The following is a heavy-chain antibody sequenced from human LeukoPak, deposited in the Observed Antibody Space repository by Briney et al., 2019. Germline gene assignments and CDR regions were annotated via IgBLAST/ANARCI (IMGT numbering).Heavy chain of an antibody. CDR2: INQDGNKK. D-gene: IGHD3-10*01. Sequence: GGSLRLSCAASGFTFSSYWMSWVREAPGMGLEWVANINQDGNKKYYVDSVRGRFTISRDNAKNSLYLQMNGLKAEDTAVYYCARDLIWDGDPDGRDFWGQGTLVSVSS. CDR3: ARDLIWDGDPDGRDF. CDR1: GFTFSSYW. V-gene: IGHV3-7*01. J-gene: IGHJ4*02.